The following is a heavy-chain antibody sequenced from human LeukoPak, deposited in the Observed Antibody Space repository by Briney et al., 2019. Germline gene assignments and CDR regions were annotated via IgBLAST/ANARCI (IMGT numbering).Heavy chain of an antibody. V-gene: IGHV4-4*02. CDR1: GGSISSSNW. CDR2: IYHSGST. D-gene: IGHD3-9*01. CDR3: ARDLGYDILTGSDAFDI. J-gene: IGHJ3*02. Sequence: LETLSLTCAVSGGSISSSNWWSWVRQPPGKGLEWIGEIYHSGSTNYNPSLKSRVTISVDKSKNQFSLKLSSVTAADTAVYYCARDLGYDILTGSDAFDIWGQGTMVTVSS.